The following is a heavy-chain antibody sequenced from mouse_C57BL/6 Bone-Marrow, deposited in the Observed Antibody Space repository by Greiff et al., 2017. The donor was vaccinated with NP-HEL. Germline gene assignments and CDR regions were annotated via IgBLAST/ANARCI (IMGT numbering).Heavy chain of an antibody. CDR2: ISSGSSTI. CDR3: ANDYFDY. Sequence: EVQRVESGGGLVKPGGSLKLSCAASGFTFSDYGMPWVRQAPEKWLEWVAYISSGSSTIYYAVTVKGRFTISRDKAKNNLCLQMTSLRAEDTTMYYCANDYFDYWGQGTTLTVSS. CDR1: GFTFSDYG. V-gene: IGHV5-17*01. J-gene: IGHJ2*01.